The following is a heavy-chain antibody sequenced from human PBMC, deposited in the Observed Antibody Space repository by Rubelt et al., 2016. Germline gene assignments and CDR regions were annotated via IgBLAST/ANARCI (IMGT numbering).Heavy chain of an antibody. V-gene: IGHV2-70*01. Sequence: QVTLRESGPALVKPTQTLTLTCTFSGFSLSTSGMCVSWLLQPPGKALEWLDLIDWDDDKYYSTSLRTRLTISKDTSKNQVVLTMTDMDPVDTATYYCARTQTETEPDYWGQGTLVTVSS. CDR1: GFSLSTSGMC. CDR3: ARTQTETEPDY. CDR2: IDWDDDK. D-gene: IGHD1-1*01. J-gene: IGHJ4*02.